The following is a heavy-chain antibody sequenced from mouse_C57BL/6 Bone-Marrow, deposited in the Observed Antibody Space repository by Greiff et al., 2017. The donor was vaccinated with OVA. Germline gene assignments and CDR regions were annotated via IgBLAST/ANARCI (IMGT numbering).Heavy chain of an antibody. CDR1: GYTFTSYN. V-gene: IGHV1-12*01. CDR3: ARSYYYGSSQSPYYAMDY. CDR2: IYPGNGYT. J-gene: IGHJ4*01. D-gene: IGHD1-1*01. Sequence: QVQLQQSGAELVRPGASVKMSCKASGYTFTSYNMHWVKQTPRQGLEWIGAIYPGNGYTSYNQKFKGKATLTVDKSSSTAYMQLSSLTSEDSAVYFCARSYYYGSSQSPYYAMDYWGQGTSVTVSS.